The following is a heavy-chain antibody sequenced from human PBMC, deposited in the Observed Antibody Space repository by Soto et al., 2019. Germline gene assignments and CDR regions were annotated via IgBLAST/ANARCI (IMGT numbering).Heavy chain of an antibody. Sequence: SVKVSCKASGGTFSSYAISWVRQAPGQGLEWMGGIIPIFGTANYAQKFQGRVTITADKSTSTAYMELSSLRSEDTAVYYCAREPGAYCGGDCYCSAFDICGQRTRITVSS. CDR1: GGTFSSYA. CDR2: IIPIFGTA. J-gene: IGHJ3*02. V-gene: IGHV1-69*06. D-gene: IGHD2-21*02. CDR3: AREPGAYCGGDCYCSAFDI.